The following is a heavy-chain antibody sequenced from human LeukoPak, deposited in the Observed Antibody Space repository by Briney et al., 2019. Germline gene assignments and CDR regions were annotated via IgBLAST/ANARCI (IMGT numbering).Heavy chain of an antibody. Sequence: SETLSLTCTVSGGSISSYYWSWIRQPPGQGLEWVGEINHSGSTNYNPSLKSRVTISVDTSKNQFSLKLSSVTAADTAVYYCARLSIFGVVTLFDYWGQGTLVTVSS. V-gene: IGHV4-34*01. J-gene: IGHJ4*02. CDR1: GGSISSYY. CDR2: INHSGST. D-gene: IGHD3-3*01. CDR3: ARLSIFGVVTLFDY.